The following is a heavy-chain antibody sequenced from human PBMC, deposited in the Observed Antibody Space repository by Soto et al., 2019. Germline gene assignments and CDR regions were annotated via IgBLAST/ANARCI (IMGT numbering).Heavy chain of an antibody. D-gene: IGHD3-10*01. CDR2: IIPIFGTA. CDR1: GGTFSSYA. CDR3: ARGVGYTMVRGYYFDY. V-gene: IGHV1-69*01. J-gene: IGHJ4*02. Sequence: QVQLVQSGAEVKKPGSSVKVSCKASGGTFSSYAISWVRQAPGQGLEWMGGIIPIFGTANYAQKFQGRVTITADESTSTAYMELSSLKSEDTAVYYCARGVGYTMVRGYYFDYWGQGTLVTVSS.